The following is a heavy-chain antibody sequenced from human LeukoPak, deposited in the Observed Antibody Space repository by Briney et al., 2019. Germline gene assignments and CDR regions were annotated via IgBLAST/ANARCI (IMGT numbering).Heavy chain of an antibody. CDR2: INPNSGGT. CDR3: ARGIAAAFDP. J-gene: IGHJ5*02. CDR1: GYTFTGYY. D-gene: IGHD6-13*01. V-gene: IGHV1-2*02. Sequence: ASVKVSCKASGYTFTGYYMHRVRQAPGQGLEWMGWINPNSGGTNYARKFQGRVTMTRDTSISTAYMELSRLRSDDTAVYYCARGIAAAFDPWGQGTLVTVSS.